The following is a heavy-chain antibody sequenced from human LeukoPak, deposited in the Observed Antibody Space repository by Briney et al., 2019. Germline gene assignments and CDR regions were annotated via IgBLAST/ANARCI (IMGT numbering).Heavy chain of an antibody. CDR1: GSTFSDYY. V-gene: IGHV3-11*06. CDR2: ISTTSSFT. D-gene: IGHD1-1*01. J-gene: IGHJ4*02. Sequence: GGSLRLSCAASGSTFSDYYMSWIRQAPGKGPEWVSYISTTSSFTKYADSVKGRFTISRDNAKNLLYLQMNSMRAEDTAVYYCAGNTGTYDYWGQGTLVTVSS. CDR3: AGNTGTYDY.